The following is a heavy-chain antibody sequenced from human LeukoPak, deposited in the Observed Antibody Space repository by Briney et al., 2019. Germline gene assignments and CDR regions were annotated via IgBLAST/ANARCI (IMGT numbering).Heavy chain of an antibody. CDR1: GYTFTGYY. Sequence: ASVKVSCKASGYTFTGYYMHWVRQAPGQGLEWMGRINPNSGGTNYAQKFQGRVTMTRDTSISTAYMELSRLRSDDTAVYYCARDRGSYGNDAFDIWGQGTMVTVSP. CDR3: ARDRGSYGNDAFDI. V-gene: IGHV1-2*06. D-gene: IGHD1-26*01. CDR2: INPNSGGT. J-gene: IGHJ3*02.